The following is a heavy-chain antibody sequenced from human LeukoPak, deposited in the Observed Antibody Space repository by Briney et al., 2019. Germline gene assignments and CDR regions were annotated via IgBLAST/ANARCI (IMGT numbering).Heavy chain of an antibody. V-gene: IGHV3-11*01. J-gene: IGHJ4*02. CDR2: ISTVENNVI. D-gene: IGHD4-23*01. CDR1: GFTFSDYY. CDR3: ASVGYGGKPDY. Sequence: PGGSLRLSCAASGFTFSDYYMSWPRQAPGKGLEWISYISTVENNVIYYADSVRGRFTISRDNAKRSLYLQMASLRVDDTAVYYCASVGYGGKPDYWGQGTLVTVSS.